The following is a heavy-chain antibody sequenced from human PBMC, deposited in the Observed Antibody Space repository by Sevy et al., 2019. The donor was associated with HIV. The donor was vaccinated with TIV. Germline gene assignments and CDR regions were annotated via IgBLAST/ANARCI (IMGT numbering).Heavy chain of an antibody. D-gene: IGHD3-22*01. CDR2: FDPEDGET. J-gene: IGHJ4*02. CDR3: AATKDYYENSGSPFDY. V-gene: IGHV1-24*01. CDR1: GHTLNRLG. Sequence: ASVKVSCKVYGHTLNRLGIHWVRQAPGKGLEWMGSFDPEDGETFQAQKFQGRVTMTDDTSTDTAYMELSSVRAEDTAVYYCAATKDYYENSGSPFDYWGQGTLVTVSS.